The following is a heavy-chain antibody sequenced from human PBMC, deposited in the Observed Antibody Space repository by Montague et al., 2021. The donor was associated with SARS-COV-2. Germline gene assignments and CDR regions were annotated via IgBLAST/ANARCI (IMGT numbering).Heavy chain of an antibody. Sequence: PALVKPTQTLTLTCTFSGFSLSTSGMCVSWIRQPPGKALEWLARIDWDDDKYYSTSLKTRLTISKDTSKNRVALTMTNMDPVDTATYYCARTYYGGRPFDYWGQGTLVTVSS. CDR3: ARTYYGGRPFDY. J-gene: IGHJ4*02. D-gene: IGHD4-23*01. CDR2: IDWDDDK. V-gene: IGHV2-70*11. CDR1: GFSLSTSGMC.